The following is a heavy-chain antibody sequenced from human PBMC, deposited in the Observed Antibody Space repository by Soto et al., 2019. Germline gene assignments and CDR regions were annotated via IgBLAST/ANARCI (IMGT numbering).Heavy chain of an antibody. CDR1: GFTFSSYG. CDR2: ISYDGSNK. V-gene: IGHV3-30*18. CDR3: AKDRMGAGVRGYFDY. D-gene: IGHD3-10*01. J-gene: IGHJ4*02. Sequence: QVQLVESGGGVLQPGKSLRLSCAGSGFTFSSYGMDWVRQAPGKGLQWVAVISYDGSNKYYADSVKGRCTISRDNSKKTLYMQMRSPRADDTAVYYCAKDRMGAGVRGYFDYWGQGTLVTVSS.